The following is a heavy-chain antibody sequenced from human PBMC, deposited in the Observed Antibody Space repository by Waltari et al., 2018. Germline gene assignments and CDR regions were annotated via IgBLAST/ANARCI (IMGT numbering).Heavy chain of an antibody. CDR3: ARGYSQEGDFDY. V-gene: IGHV1-2*04. CDR1: GYTLTELS. CDR2: INPNSGGT. J-gene: IGHJ4*02. D-gene: IGHD5-18*01. Sequence: QVQLVQSGAEVKKPGASVKVSCKVSGYTLTELSMHWVRQAPGKGLEWMGWINPNSGGTNYAQKFQGWVTMTRDTSISTAYMELSRLRSDDTAVYYCARGYSQEGDFDYWGQGTLVTVSS.